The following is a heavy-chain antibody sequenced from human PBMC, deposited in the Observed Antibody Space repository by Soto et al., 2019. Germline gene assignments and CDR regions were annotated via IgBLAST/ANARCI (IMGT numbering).Heavy chain of an antibody. V-gene: IGHV4-31*03. CDR3: ARGAYQAGFDY. CDR2: IYYSGST. D-gene: IGHD2-2*01. Sequence: SETLSLTCTVSGDSSSSDGYYWSWIRQHPGKALEWIGYIYYSGSTYYTPSLKSRVTISVDTSKNQFSLKLSSVTAADTAVYYCARGAYQAGFDYWGQGTLVTVSS. J-gene: IGHJ4*02. CDR1: GDSSSSDGYY.